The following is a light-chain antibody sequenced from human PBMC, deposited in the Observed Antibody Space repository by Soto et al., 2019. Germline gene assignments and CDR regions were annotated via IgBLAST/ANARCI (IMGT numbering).Light chain of an antibody. CDR3: AAWDDSLTGVI. CDR2: RDN. CDR1: SSSIGSNY. Sequence: QSVLTQPPSASGTPGQRVTISCSGSSSSIGSNYVYWYRQFPGTAPKLLIHRDNQRPSGVPDRFAGSKSGSSASLAISGLRSEDAADYYCAAWDDSLTGVIFGGGTQLTVL. V-gene: IGLV1-47*01. J-gene: IGLJ2*01.